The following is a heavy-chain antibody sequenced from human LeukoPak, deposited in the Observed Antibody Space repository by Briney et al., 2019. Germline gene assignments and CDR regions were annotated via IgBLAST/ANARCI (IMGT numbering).Heavy chain of an antibody. Sequence: GGSLRLSCAASEFTVTSNSMNWVRQAPGKGLEWVSVISTGDEIHYAESVRGRFTISRDSSSNTLSLHMNSLRVEDTAIYYCATSQGPGNHWFDPWGQGTLVTVSS. CDR2: ISTGDEI. CDR3: ATSQGPGNHWFDP. CDR1: EFTVTSNS. J-gene: IGHJ5*02. V-gene: IGHV3-53*01.